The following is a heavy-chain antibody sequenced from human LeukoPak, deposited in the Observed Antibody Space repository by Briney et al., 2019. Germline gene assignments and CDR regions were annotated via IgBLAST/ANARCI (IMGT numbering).Heavy chain of an antibody. CDR1: GVTFSNYL. Sequence: GGTLRLSCEASGVTFSNYLMAWGREAPGPGREWGANIREYGSDKTYVESSHGRFTISRNNAKNRLYLQMNSPIFPPTTRPYCSRDRTGYSSYWYFDLWGRGTLVTFSS. D-gene: IGHD6-13*01. V-gene: IGHV3-7*04. J-gene: IGHJ2*01. CDR2: IREYGSDK. CDR3: SRDRTGYSSYWYFDL.